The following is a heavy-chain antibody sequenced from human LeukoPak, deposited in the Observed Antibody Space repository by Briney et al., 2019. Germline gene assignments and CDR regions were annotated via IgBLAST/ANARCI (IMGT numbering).Heavy chain of an antibody. D-gene: IGHD2-8*01. V-gene: IGHV4-59*08. CDR1: GGSISSYY. Sequence: SETLSLTCTVSGGSISSYYWSWIRQPPGKGLEWIGYIYYSGSTNYNPSLKSRVTISVDTSKNQFSLKLSSVTAADTAVYYCAKVRGVELMDVWGQGTTVTVSS. J-gene: IGHJ6*02. CDR2: IYYSGST. CDR3: AKVRGVELMDV.